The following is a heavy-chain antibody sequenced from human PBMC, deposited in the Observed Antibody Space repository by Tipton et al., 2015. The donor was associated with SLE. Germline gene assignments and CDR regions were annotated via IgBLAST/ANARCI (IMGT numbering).Heavy chain of an antibody. CDR2: FNHRGST. CDR1: GGSFSGYY. V-gene: IGHV4-34*01. CDR3: ARGRYCSSTSCSYYFDY. Sequence: LRLSCAVYGGSFSGYYWSWIRQPPGKGLEGIGEFNHRGSTNYNPSLKSRVTISIDTSKNHFSLKVSSVTAADTAVYYCARGRYCSSTSCSYYFDYWGQGTLVTVSS. J-gene: IGHJ4*02. D-gene: IGHD2-2*01.